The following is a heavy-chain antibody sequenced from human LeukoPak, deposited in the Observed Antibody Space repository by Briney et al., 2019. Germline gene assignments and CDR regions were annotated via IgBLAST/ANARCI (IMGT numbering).Heavy chain of an antibody. J-gene: IGHJ4*02. D-gene: IGHD5-12*01. CDR3: ARARRGGYSGYDYAY. V-gene: IGHV1-2*04. CDR2: INPNSGGT. CDR1: GYTFTGYY. Sequence: ASVKVSCKASGYTFTGYYMHWVRQAPGQGLEWMGWINPNSGGTNYAQKFQGWVTMTRDTSISTAYMELSRLRSDDTAVYYCARARRGGYSGYDYAYWGQGTLVTASS.